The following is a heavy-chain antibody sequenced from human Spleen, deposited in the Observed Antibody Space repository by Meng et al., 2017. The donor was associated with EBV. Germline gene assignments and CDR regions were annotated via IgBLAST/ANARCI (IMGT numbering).Heavy chain of an antibody. CDR3: ASESGRGFTPDY. CDR2: LIPLSDAP. CDR1: GGTFRSDA. J-gene: IGHJ4*02. Sequence: QGQVVESGAEVKKPGSSGKVSCKNSGGTFRSDAISWVRQAPGQGLEWMGGLIPLSDAPHYAQKFQGRVTITADESTSTHYLDLSGLRAEDTAVYYCASESGRGFTPDYWGQGTLVTVSS. V-gene: IGHV1-69*01. D-gene: IGHD3-10*01.